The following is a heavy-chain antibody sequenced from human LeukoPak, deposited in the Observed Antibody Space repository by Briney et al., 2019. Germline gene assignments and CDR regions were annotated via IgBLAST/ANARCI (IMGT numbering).Heavy chain of an antibody. Sequence: PSETLSLTCTVSGGSISSGGYYWSWIRQHPGKGLEWIGYIYYSGSTYYNPSLKSRVTISVDTPKNQFSLKLSSVSAADTAVYYCARAYDFWSGYMPYWGQGTLVTVSS. V-gene: IGHV4-31*03. J-gene: IGHJ4*02. CDR2: IYYSGST. CDR3: ARAYDFWSGYMPY. CDR1: GGSISSGGYY. D-gene: IGHD3-3*01.